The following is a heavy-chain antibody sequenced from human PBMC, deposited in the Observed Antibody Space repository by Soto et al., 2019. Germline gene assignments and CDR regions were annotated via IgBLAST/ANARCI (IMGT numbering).Heavy chain of an antibody. D-gene: IGHD3-3*01. CDR1: GFIFSEST. Sequence: GGSLRLSCSASGFIFSESTIYWVRQVPGKGLEAISAVSTSGRSTYYADSVKDRFTISRDNSKNTLFLQMGSLRPEDTAIYYCARDWRHDYRSGYPDYWGQGTLVTVSS. CDR2: VSTSGRST. CDR3: ARDWRHDYRSGYPDY. V-gene: IGHV3-64*02. J-gene: IGHJ4*02.